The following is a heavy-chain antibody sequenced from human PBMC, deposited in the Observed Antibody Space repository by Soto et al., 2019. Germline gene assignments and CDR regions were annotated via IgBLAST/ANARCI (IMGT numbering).Heavy chain of an antibody. CDR3: ARSPLTGFDY. J-gene: IGHJ4*02. CDR1: GGTFSSYT. D-gene: IGHD3-9*01. Sequence: QVQLVQSGAEVKKPGSSVKVSCKASGGTFSSYTISWVRQAPGQGLEWMGRIIPILGIANYAQKFQGRVXIXXDKSTSTAYMELSSLRAEDTAVYYCARSPLTGFDYWGQGTLVTVSS. CDR2: IIPILGIA. V-gene: IGHV1-69*02.